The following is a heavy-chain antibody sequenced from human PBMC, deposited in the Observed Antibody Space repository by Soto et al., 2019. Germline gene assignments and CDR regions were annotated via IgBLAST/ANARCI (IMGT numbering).Heavy chain of an antibody. J-gene: IGHJ5*02. CDR1: GFNFNRFA. V-gene: IGHV3-30*09. D-gene: IGHD2-21*01. CDR3: ARDPSTPYLRGPEDR. CDR2: ISYDGNNE. Sequence: HVQMVESGGGLVQPGRSLRLTCTASGFNFNRFAIHWVRQAPGKGLEWVAVISYDGNNEYVAVPLRDRFAISRDNSQNTVFLQINYVRAEDTARYYCARDPSTPYLRGPEDRWGQGSLVIVSS.